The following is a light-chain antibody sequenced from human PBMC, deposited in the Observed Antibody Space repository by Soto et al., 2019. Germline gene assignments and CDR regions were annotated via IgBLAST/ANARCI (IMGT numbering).Light chain of an antibody. CDR1: SSNIGAGYD. Sequence: QSVLTQPPSVSGAPGQRVTISCTGSSSNIGAGYDVHWYQQLPGTAPKLLIYGNSNRPSGVPDRFSGSKSGTSASLAITGRQAEDEADYYCQSYYSSRSGVVFGGGTKLTVL. V-gene: IGLV1-40*01. CDR3: QSYYSSRSGVV. J-gene: IGLJ2*01. CDR2: GNS.